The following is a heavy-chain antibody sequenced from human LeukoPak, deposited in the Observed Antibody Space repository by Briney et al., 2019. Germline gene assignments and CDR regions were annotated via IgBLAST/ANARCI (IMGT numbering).Heavy chain of an antibody. CDR1: GFTFGSYA. D-gene: IGHD5-24*01. J-gene: IGHJ4*02. CDR2: ISSSSHYI. Sequence: GGSLRLSCAASGFTFGSYAMSWVRQAPGKGLEWVSYISSSSHYIYYADSVKGRFTISRDNAKNSLYLQMNSLRAEDTAVYYCAKDTNYRATFDYWGQGTLVTVSS. V-gene: IGHV3-21*01. CDR3: AKDTNYRATFDY.